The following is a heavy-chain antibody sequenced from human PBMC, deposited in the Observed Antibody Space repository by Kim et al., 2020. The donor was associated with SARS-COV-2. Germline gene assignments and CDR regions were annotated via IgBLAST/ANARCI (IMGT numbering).Heavy chain of an antibody. J-gene: IGHJ4*02. D-gene: IGHD3-22*01. CDR1: GAAIDDYY. V-gene: IGHV4-59*01. Sequence: SETLSLTCAVSGAAIDDYYWSWIRQAPGKGLEWIGYIHHNGNSNSNPSLESRVTISLDTSRNQFSLKLTYVTAADSAVYFCARKRAGSSGFIDSWGQGTPVIVSS. CDR2: IHHNGNS. CDR3: ARKRAGSSGFIDS.